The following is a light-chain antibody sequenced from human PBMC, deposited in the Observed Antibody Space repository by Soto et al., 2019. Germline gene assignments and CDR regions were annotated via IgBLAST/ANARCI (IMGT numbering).Light chain of an antibody. CDR1: QSISSW. CDR3: QQYNTFWT. J-gene: IGKJ1*01. Sequence: DIQMTQSPSTLSASVGDRVTITCRASQSISSWLAWYQQKPGKAPKLLIYDASSLESGVPSRFSSSGSGTEFTLTISSLQPDDSATYYCQQYNTFWTFGQGTKVDIK. CDR2: DAS. V-gene: IGKV1-5*01.